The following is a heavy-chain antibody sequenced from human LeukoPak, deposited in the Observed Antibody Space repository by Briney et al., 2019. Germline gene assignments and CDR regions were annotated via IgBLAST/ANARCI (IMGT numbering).Heavy chain of an antibody. V-gene: IGHV3-48*01. CDR2: ISSSSSTI. CDR1: GFTFSIYS. CDR3: ARDLGYYYYDSRGYFDY. Sequence: PGGSLRLSCAASGFTFSIYSMNWVRQAPGKGLEWVSYISSSSSTIYYADSVKGRFTISRDNAKNSLYLQMNSLRAEDTAVYYCARDLGYYYYDSRGYFDYWGQGTLVTVSS. J-gene: IGHJ4*02. D-gene: IGHD3-22*01.